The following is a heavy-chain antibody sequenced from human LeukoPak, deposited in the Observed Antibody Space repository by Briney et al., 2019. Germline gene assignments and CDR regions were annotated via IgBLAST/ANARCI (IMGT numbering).Heavy chain of an antibody. Sequence: PSETLSLTCNVSGGSMASTSYYWAWIRLPPGKGLEWIGYIYYSGSTNYNPSLKSRVTISVDTSKNQFSLKLSSVTAADTAVYYCARVVRVPWFDPWGQGTLVTVSS. CDR3: ARVVRVPWFDP. CDR2: IYYSGST. J-gene: IGHJ5*02. CDR1: GGSMASTSYY. D-gene: IGHD2-21*01. V-gene: IGHV4-61*05.